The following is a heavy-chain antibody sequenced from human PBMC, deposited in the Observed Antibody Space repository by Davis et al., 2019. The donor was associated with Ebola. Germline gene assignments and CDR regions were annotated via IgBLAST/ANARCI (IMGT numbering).Heavy chain of an antibody. D-gene: IGHD2-21*02. CDR1: GFTFKNYG. V-gene: IGHV3-30*03. Sequence: GGSLRLSCAASGFTFKNYGMHWVRQSPGKGLEWVAVIPYDDGSNKYYADSVKGRFTISRDNSRNTLYLQMNSLRVEDTAVYYCARGRDYALDIWGQGTMVTVSS. CDR2: IPYDDGSNK. J-gene: IGHJ3*02. CDR3: ARGRDYALDI.